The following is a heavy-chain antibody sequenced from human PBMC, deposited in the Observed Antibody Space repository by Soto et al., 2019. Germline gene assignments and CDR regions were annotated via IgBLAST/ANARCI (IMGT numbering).Heavy chain of an antibody. CDR1: GLSFNIYW. V-gene: IGHV3-74*01. Sequence: EVQLVESWGGLVQPGGSLRLSCAASGLSFNIYWMHWVRQVPGKGLVWLARINSDGSHTIYVDSVKGRFTISRDNAKNTVFLQMDSLRDEDTGVYYCAGGMAGLDVWGQGTTVTVSS. CDR3: AGGMAGLDV. CDR2: INSDGSHT. J-gene: IGHJ6*02.